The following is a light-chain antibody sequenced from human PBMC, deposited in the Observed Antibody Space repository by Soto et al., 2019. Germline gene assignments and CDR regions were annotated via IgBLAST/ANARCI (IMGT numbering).Light chain of an antibody. CDR3: QQYNSYSWT. J-gene: IGKJ1*01. V-gene: IGKV1-5*03. CDR2: KAS. CDR1: QTISSW. Sequence: MTQSPGTLSVSVGDRVTITCRASQTISSWLAWYQQKPGKAPKLLIYKASTLKSGVPSRFSGSGSGTEFTLTISSLQPDDFATYYCQQYNSYSWTFGQGTKVDIK.